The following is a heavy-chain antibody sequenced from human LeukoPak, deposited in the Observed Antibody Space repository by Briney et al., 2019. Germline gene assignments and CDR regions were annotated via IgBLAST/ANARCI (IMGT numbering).Heavy chain of an antibody. CDR2: IYYSGST. Sequence: SETLSLTCTVSGGSISSYFWTWIRQPPGKGLEWIGYIYYSGSTNYNPSLKSRVTISVDTSKNQFSLKLISVTAADTAVYYCARYGGVAGFDYWGQGTLVTVSS. J-gene: IGHJ4*02. V-gene: IGHV4-59*01. CDR1: GGSISSYF. D-gene: IGHD6-19*01. CDR3: ARYGGVAGFDY.